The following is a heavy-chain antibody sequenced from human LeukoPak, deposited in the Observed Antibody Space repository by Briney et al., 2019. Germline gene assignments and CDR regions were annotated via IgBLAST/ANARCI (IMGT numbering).Heavy chain of an antibody. CDR2: INHSGTT. D-gene: IGHD3-10*01. CDR1: GGSFSGYY. CDR3: AGDSTNWFDP. Sequence: SETLSLTCAVYGGSFSGYYWSWIRQPPGKGLEWIGEINHSGTTNYNPSLKSRVTISVDTSKNQFSLKLSSVTAAGTAVYYCAGDSTNWFDPWGQGTLVTVSS. J-gene: IGHJ5*02. V-gene: IGHV4-34*01.